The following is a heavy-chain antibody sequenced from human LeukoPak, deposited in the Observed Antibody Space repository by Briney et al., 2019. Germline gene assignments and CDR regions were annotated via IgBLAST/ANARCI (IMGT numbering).Heavy chain of an antibody. CDR2: IYYSGST. CDR1: GGSISSSSYY. CDR3: ARHSKGWFDP. J-gene: IGHJ5*02. Sequence: SETLSLTCTVSGGSISSSSYYWGWIRQPPGKGLEWIGSIYYSGSTYYNPPLKSRVTISVDTSKNQFSLKLSSVTAADTAVYYCARHSKGWFDPWGQGTLVTVSS. V-gene: IGHV4-39*01.